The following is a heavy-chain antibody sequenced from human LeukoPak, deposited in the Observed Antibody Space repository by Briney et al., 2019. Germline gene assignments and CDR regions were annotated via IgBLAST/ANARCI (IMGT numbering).Heavy chain of an antibody. V-gene: IGHV4-4*07. CDR2: IYSSGST. CDR3: ARVDIRTAFFDY. J-gene: IGHJ4*02. Sequence: SETLSLPCTVSGGSINSYYWGWIRHPAGKGLEGIGRIYSSGSTGYNSSLKSRVTMSLDTSKNQFSLNLSSVTAADTAVYYCARVDIRTAFFDYWGQGTLVTVSS. CDR1: GGSINSYY. D-gene: IGHD5-12*01.